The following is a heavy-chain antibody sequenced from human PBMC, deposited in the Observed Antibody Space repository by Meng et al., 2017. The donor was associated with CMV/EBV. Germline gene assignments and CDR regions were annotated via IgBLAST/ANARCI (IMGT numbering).Heavy chain of an antibody. CDR3: ARDDNQIAGLDY. CDR2: IYYSGST. V-gene: IGHV4-39*02. Sequence: SETLSLTCTVSGGSISSSSYYWGWIRQPPGKGLEWIGSIYYSGSTYYNPSLKSRVTISVDTSKNQFSLWLSSVTAADTAVYYCARDDNQIAGLDYWGQGTLVTVSS. CDR1: GGSISSSSYY. J-gene: IGHJ4*02. D-gene: IGHD6-13*01.